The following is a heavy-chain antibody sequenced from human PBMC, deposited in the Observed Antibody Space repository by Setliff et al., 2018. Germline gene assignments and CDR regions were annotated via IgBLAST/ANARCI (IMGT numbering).Heavy chain of an antibody. J-gene: IGHJ5*02. CDR1: GYSLTSYW. Sequence: GESLKISCKGSGYSLTSYWIGWVRQMPGKGLEWMGIIYPGDSDTRYSPSFQGQVTISADKSISTAYLQWSSLKASDTAMYYCARSRSNFWSGYFNWFDPWGQGTPVTVSS. CDR3: ARSRSNFWSGYFNWFDP. D-gene: IGHD3-3*01. CDR2: IYPGDSDT. V-gene: IGHV5-51*01.